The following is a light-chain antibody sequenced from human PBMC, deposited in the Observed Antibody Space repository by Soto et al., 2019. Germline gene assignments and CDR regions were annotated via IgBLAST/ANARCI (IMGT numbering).Light chain of an antibody. Sequence: QSVLTQPPSASGTPGQRVFISCSGSSSNIGSNYVYWYQQLPGTAPKLLIYSNNQRPSGVPDRFSGSKSGTSASLAISGLRSEDEADYYCAAWDDSLSGYVFGTGTKVT. V-gene: IGLV1-47*02. CDR2: SNN. J-gene: IGLJ1*01. CDR1: SSNIGSNY. CDR3: AAWDDSLSGYV.